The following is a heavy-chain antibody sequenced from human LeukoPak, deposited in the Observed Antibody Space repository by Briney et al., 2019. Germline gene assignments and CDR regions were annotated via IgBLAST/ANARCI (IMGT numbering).Heavy chain of an antibody. CDR1: GGSFSGYY. D-gene: IGHD6-13*01. CDR3: ARERFSWYSSSRITGNWFDP. V-gene: IGHV4-34*01. Sequence: SETLSLTCAVYGGSFSGYYWSWIRQPPGKGLEWIGEINHSGSANYNPSLKSRVTISVDTSKNQFSLKLSSVTAADTAVYYCARERFSWYSSSRITGNWFDPWGQGTLVTVSS. J-gene: IGHJ5*02. CDR2: INHSGSA.